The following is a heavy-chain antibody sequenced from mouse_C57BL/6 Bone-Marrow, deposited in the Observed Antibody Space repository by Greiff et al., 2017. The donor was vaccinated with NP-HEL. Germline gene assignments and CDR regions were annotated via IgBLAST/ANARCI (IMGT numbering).Heavy chain of an antibody. J-gene: IGHJ2*01. V-gene: IGHV1-81*01. Sequence: QVQLQQSGAELARPGASVKLSCKASGYTFTSYGISWVKQRTGQGLEWIGEIYPRSGNTYYNEKFKGKATLTADKSSSTAYMELRSLTSEDSAVYFCARGITTVVGTWYFDYWGQGTTLTVSS. CDR2: IYPRSGNT. CDR3: ARGITTVVGTWYFDY. D-gene: IGHD1-1*01. CDR1: GYTFTSYG.